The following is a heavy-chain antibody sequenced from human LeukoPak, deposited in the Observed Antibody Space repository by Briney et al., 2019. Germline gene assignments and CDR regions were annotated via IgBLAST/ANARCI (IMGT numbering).Heavy chain of an antibody. J-gene: IGHJ5*02. V-gene: IGHV3-21*01. CDR2: ISSSSSYI. D-gene: IGHD5-12*01. CDR3: ARVLCSGYGGPRFDP. Sequence: PGGSLRLSCAASGFTFSSYSMNWVRQAPGKGLEWVSSISSSSSYIYYADSVKGRFTISRDNAKNSLYLQMNSLRAEDTAVYYCARVLCSGYGGPRFDPWGQGTLVTVSS. CDR1: GFTFSSYS.